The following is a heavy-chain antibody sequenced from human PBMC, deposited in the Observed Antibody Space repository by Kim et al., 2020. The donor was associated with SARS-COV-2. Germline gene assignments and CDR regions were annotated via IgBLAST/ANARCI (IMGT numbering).Heavy chain of an antibody. CDR3: ARDQVGATPYFDY. V-gene: IGHV4-34*01. J-gene: IGHJ4*02. Sequence: SETLSLICAVYGGSFSGYYWSWIRQPPGKGLEWIGEINHSGSTNYNPSLKSRVTISVDTSKNQFSLKLSSVTAADTAVYYCARDQVGATPYFDYWGQGTL. CDR1: GGSFSGYY. CDR2: INHSGST. D-gene: IGHD1-26*01.